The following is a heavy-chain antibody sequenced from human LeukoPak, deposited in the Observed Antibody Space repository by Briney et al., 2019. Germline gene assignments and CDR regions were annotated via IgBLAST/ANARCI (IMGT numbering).Heavy chain of an antibody. CDR2: IYSGGST. J-gene: IGHJ4*02. CDR3: ARAHDYGDYGAFWYFDY. CDR1: GFIVSSNY. Sequence: GGSLRLSCAASGFIVSSNYMSWVRQAPGKGLEWVSVIYSGGSTYYADSVKGRFTISRDNSKNTLYLQMNSLRAEDTAVYYCARAHDYGDYGAFWYFDYWGQGTLVTVSS. D-gene: IGHD4-17*01. V-gene: IGHV3-66*01.